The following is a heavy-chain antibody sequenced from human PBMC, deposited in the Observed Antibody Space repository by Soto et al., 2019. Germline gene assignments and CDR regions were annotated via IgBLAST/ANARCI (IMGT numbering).Heavy chain of an antibody. D-gene: IGHD6-13*01. Sequence: SETLSLTCAVSGGSISSGGYSWSWIRQPPGKGLEWIGYIYHSGSTYYNPSLKSRVTISVDRSKNQFSLKLSSVTAADTAVYYCARDQAAAGTVDYWGQGTLVTVSS. V-gene: IGHV4-30-2*01. J-gene: IGHJ4*02. CDR3: ARDQAAAGTVDY. CDR1: GGSISSGGYS. CDR2: IYHSGST.